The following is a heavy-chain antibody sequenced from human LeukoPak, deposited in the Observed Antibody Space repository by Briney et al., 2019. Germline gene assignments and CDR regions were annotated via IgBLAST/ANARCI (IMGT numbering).Heavy chain of an antibody. D-gene: IGHD3-22*01. Sequence: ASVKVSCKASGYTYTDYGINWVRQAPGQGLEWMGWISTYNGNTIYAEKLQGRVTMTRDTSTSTAYMDLRSLRSDDTAVYYCARDRPQREYYDSSGYRPGAFDIWGQGTMVTVSS. CDR2: ISTYNGNT. V-gene: IGHV1-18*01. CDR1: GYTYTDYG. CDR3: ARDRPQREYYDSSGYRPGAFDI. J-gene: IGHJ3*02.